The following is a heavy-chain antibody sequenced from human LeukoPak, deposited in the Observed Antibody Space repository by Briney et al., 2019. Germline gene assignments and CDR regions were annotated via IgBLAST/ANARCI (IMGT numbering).Heavy chain of an antibody. J-gene: IGHJ4*02. CDR2: ISSSGSTI. CDR1: GFTFSDYY. D-gene: IGHD2-15*01. V-gene: IGHV3-11*01. Sequence: GGSLRLSCAASGFTFSDYYMSWIRQAPGKGLEWVSYISSSGSTIYYADSVKGRFTISRDNAKNSLYLQMNSLRAEDTAVYYCARYSSGGSCYWKGFDYWGQGTLVTVSS. CDR3: ARYSSGGSCYWKGFDY.